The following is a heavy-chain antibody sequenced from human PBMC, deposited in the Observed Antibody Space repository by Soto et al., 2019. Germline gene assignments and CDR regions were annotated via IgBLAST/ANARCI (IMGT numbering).Heavy chain of an antibody. V-gene: IGHV3-33*01. Sequence: GGSLRLSCAASGFTFSSYGMHWVRQAPGKGLEWVAVIWYDGSNKYYADSVKGRFTISRDNSKNTLYLQMNGLRAEDTAVYYCARDSRNCSGGSCHIDYWGQGTLVTVSS. D-gene: IGHD2-15*01. CDR2: IWYDGSNK. J-gene: IGHJ4*02. CDR3: ARDSRNCSGGSCHIDY. CDR1: GFTFSSYG.